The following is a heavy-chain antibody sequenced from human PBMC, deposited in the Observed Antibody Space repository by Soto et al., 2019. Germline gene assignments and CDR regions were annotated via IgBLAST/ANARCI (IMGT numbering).Heavy chain of an antibody. CDR3: ARANRKYNWNDPNCYGMDV. J-gene: IGHJ6*02. V-gene: IGHV1-69*12. D-gene: IGHD1-20*01. CDR2: IIPIFGTA. CDR1: GGTFSSYA. Sequence: QVQLVQSGAEVKKPGSSVKVSCKASGGTFSSYAISWVRQAPGQGLEWMGGIIPIFGTANYAQKFQGRVTITADESTSTAYMELSSLRSEDTAVYYCARANRKYNWNDPNCYGMDVWGQGTTVTVSS.